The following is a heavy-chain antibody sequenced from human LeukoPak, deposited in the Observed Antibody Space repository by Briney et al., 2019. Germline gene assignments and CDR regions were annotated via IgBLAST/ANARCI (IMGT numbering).Heavy chain of an antibody. J-gene: IGHJ5*02. Sequence: SETVSLTCAVYGGSFSGYYWSWIRQPPGKGLEWIGEINHSGSTNYNPSLKRRVTISVDTSKNQFSLKLSSVTAADTAVYYCAREAIFGVVISGWFDPWGQGTLVTVSS. CDR3: AREAIFGVVISGWFDP. CDR1: GGSFSGYY. V-gene: IGHV4-34*01. CDR2: INHSGST. D-gene: IGHD3-3*01.